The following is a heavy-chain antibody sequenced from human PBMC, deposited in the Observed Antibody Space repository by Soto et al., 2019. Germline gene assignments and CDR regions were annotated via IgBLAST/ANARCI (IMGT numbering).Heavy chain of an antibody. Sequence: GGSLRLSCTASGFTFGEYAMIWFRQAPGKGLEWVGFITSKAYGGTTEYAASVEGRFTISRDDSKSIAYLQMNSLKTDDTAVYYCSRVPPNNRGAPLDYWGQGTLVTVSS. V-gene: IGHV3-49*03. CDR3: SRVPPNNRGAPLDY. CDR2: ITSKAYGGTT. CDR1: GFTFGEYA. J-gene: IGHJ4*02. D-gene: IGHD1-26*01.